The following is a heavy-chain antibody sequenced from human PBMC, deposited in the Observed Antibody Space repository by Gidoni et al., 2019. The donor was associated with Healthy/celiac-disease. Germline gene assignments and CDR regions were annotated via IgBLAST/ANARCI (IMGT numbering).Heavy chain of an antibody. CDR1: GSTFRSYA. CDR2: IANDGSNK. V-gene: IGHV3-30-3*01. CDR3: ARVPVLGYFDY. Sequence: QVQLVESGGGVVQPVRSLRLSCSASGSTFRSYAMHWVRQAPGKGLEWVAVIANDGSNKYYADSVKGRFTISRDNSKNTLYLQMNSLRAEDTAVYYCARVPVLGYFDYWGQGTLVTVSS. J-gene: IGHJ4*02. D-gene: IGHD6-19*01.